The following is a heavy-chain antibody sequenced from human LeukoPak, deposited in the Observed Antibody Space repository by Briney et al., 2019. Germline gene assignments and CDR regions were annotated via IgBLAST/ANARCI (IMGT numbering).Heavy chain of an antibody. CDR3: ARGTSIVRGIIDY. CDR1: GYIFTGYY. CDR2: INTDSGGT. V-gene: IGHV1-2*02. Sequence: ASVKVSCKASGYIFTGYYMHWVRQAPGQGLEWMGWINTDSGGTNYAQKLQGRVTLTRDTSITTAYMELNRLRSDDTAVYYCARGTSIVRGIIDYWGQGTLVTVSS. J-gene: IGHJ4*02. D-gene: IGHD3-10*01.